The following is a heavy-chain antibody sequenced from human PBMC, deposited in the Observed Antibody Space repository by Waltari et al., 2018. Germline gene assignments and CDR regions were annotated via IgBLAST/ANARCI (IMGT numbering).Heavy chain of an antibody. D-gene: IGHD6-6*01. V-gene: IGHV4-38-2*01. CDR1: GYSISSGHY. CDR2: ISHTETA. CDR3: TRGPVWYSSSSVGCDH. J-gene: IGHJ1*01. Sequence: QVQLQESGPGLVKPSETLSLLRAVSGYSISSGHYWAWIRQPPGQGLQWIGSISHTETANYNPAFQSRVPIPIHTTKPPFSLHLDTLTAAVTTIYVCTRGPVWYSSSSVGCDHSGQSILVTVSS.